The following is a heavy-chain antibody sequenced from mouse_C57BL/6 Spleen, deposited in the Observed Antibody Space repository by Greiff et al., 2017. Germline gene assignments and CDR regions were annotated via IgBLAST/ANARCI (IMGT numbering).Heavy chain of an antibody. D-gene: IGHD4-1*01. CDR1: GFTFSSYG. V-gene: IGHV5-6*01. Sequence: EVQVVESGGDLVKPGGSLKLSCAASGFTFSSYGMSWVRQTPDKRLEWVATISSGGSYTYYPDSVKGRFTISRDNAKNTLYLQMSSLKSEDTAMYYCASPLPGKGYFDVWGTGTTVTVSS. CDR2: ISSGGSYT. CDR3: ASPLPGKGYFDV. J-gene: IGHJ1*03.